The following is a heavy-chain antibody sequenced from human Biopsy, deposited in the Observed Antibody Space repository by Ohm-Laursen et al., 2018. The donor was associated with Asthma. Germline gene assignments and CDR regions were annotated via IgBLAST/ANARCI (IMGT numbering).Heavy chain of an antibody. J-gene: IGHJ6*02. CDR1: GYTFNSAG. CDR2: ISVYNGNT. Sequence: ASVKVSCKTSGYTFNSAGITWVRQAPGQGLEWMGWISVYNGNTKVAQKLQDRVTMITDTSMSTAHMELRSLRSDDTAVYFCARAVDYSHYYGIDVWGQGTTVTVS. V-gene: IGHV1-18*01. CDR3: ARAVDYSHYYGIDV. D-gene: IGHD3-10*01.